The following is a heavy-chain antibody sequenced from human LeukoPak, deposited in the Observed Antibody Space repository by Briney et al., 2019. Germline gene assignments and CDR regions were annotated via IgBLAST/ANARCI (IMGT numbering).Heavy chain of an antibody. V-gene: IGHV4-34*01. J-gene: IGHJ4*02. CDR2: INHSGST. CDR1: GGSFSGYY. D-gene: IGHD1-14*01. Sequence: PSETLSLTCAVYGGSFSGYYWSWIRQPPGKGLEWIGEINHSGSTNYNPSLKSRVTISVDTSKNQFSLKLSSVTAADTAVYYCARGVTPSRYWGQGTLVTVSS. CDR3: ARGVTPSRY.